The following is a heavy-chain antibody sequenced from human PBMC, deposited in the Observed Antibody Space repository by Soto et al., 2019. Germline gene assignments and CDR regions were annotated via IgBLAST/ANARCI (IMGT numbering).Heavy chain of an antibody. V-gene: IGHV3-11*01. J-gene: IGHJ6*02. D-gene: IGHD3-10*01. CDR3: ARVPIWFGEPENPKYLTPYYYYGMDV. CDR1: GFTFSDYY. CDR2: ISSSGSTI. Sequence: PVGSLRLSCAASGFTFSDYYMSWIRQAPGKGLEWVSYISSSGSTIYYADSVKGRFTISRDNAKNSLYLQMNSLRAEDTAVYYCARVPIWFGEPENPKYLTPYYYYGMDVWGQGTTVTVSS.